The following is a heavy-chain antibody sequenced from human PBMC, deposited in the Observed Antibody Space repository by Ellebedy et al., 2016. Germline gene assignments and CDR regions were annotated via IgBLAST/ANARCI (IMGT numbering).Heavy chain of an antibody. CDR1: GGTFSSYA. CDR2: IIPILGIA. CDR3: ARAWGSVVVVPAAMYYYYGMDV. D-gene: IGHD2-2*01. V-gene: IGHV1-69*04. J-gene: IGHJ6*02. Sequence: ASVKVSCKASGGTFSSYAISWVRQAPGQGLEWMGRIIPILGIANYAQKFQGRVTITADKSTSTAYMELSSLRSEDTAVYYCARAWGSVVVVPAAMYYYYGMDVWGQGTTVTVSS.